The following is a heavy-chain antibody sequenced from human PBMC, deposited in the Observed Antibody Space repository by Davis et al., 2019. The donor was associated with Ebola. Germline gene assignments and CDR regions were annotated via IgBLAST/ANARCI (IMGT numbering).Heavy chain of an antibody. J-gene: IGHJ5*02. V-gene: IGHV4-38-2*01. D-gene: IGHD3-10*01. CDR2: IYHSGST. CDR1: GYSISSGYY. CDR3: ARFWFGELDKWFDP. Sequence: PSETLSLTCAVSGYSISSGYYWGWIRQPPGKGLEWIGSIYHSGSTSYNPSLKSRVTISVDTSKNPFSLKLSSVTAADTAVYYCARFWFGELDKWFDPWGQGTLVTVSS.